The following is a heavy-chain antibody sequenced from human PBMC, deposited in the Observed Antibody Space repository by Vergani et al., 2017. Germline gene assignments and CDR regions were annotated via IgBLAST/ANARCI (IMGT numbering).Heavy chain of an antibody. CDR2: IYYSGST. J-gene: IGHJ6*02. CDR1: GGSISSYY. Sequence: QVQLQESGPGLVKPSETLSLTCPVSGGSISSYYWSWLRQPPGKGLEWLGYIYYSGSTNYNPSLKSRVTISVDTSKNQFSLKLSSVTAAYTAVYYCARDRSSGYSYCYGLALGGMDVWGQGTTVTVSS. V-gene: IGHV4-59*01. CDR3: ARDRSSGYSYCYGLALGGMDV. D-gene: IGHD5-18*01.